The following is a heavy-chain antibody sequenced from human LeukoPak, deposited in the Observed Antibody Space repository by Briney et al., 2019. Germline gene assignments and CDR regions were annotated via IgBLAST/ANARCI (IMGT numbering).Heavy chain of an antibody. J-gene: IGHJ6*04. D-gene: IGHD3-10*01. CDR3: ARVITMVRGVPYYYGMDG. V-gene: IGHV3-21*01. Sequence: GGSLRLSCAASGFTSSSYSMNWVRQAPGKGLEWVSSISSSSSYIYYADSVKGRFTISRDNAKNSLYLQMSSLRAEDTAVYYCARVITMVRGVPYYYGMDGWGKGTTVTVSA. CDR1: GFTSSSYS. CDR2: ISSSSSYI.